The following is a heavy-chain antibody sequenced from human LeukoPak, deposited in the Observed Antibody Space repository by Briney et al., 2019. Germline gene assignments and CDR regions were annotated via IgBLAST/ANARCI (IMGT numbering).Heavy chain of an antibody. D-gene: IGHD3-16*01. J-gene: IGHJ3*02. CDR3: ARARSRITFGGIRHAFDI. CDR1: GGTFISYA. Sequence: GSSVKVSCKASGGTFISYAMNWVRQAPGQGLEWVARIIPLLGITNHAQKLQGRVTVTADTSTNTAYMELSSLISDDTAVYYCARARSRITFGGIRHAFDIWGQGTLVTVSS. V-gene: IGHV1-69*04. CDR2: IIPLLGIT.